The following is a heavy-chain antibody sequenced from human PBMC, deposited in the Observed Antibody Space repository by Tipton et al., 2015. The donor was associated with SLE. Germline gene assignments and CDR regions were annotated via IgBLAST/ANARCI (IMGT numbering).Heavy chain of an antibody. D-gene: IGHD6-19*01. CDR3: ARDRGSGIAVAGDAFDI. CDR1: GFTFSSYA. J-gene: IGHJ3*02. CDR2: ISSSSSYI. Sequence: SLRLSCAASGFTFSSYAMSWVRQAPGKGLEWVSSISSSSSYIYYADSVKGRFTISRDNAKNSLYLQMNSLRAEDTAVYYCARDRGSGIAVAGDAFDIWGQGTMVTVSS. V-gene: IGHV3-21*01.